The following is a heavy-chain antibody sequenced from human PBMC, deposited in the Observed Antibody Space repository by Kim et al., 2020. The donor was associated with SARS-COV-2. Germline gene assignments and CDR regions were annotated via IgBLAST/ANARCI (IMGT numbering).Heavy chain of an antibody. CDR1: GFTFSSYA. CDR3: ARDLAVAGTGYYFDY. V-gene: IGHV3-30*04. J-gene: IGHJ4*02. CDR2: ISYDGSNK. Sequence: GGSLRLSCAASGFTFSSYAMHWVRQAPGKGLEWVAVISYDGSNKYYADSVKGRFTISRDNSKNTLYLQMNSLRAEDTAVYYCARDLAVAGTGYYFDYWGQGTLVTVSS. D-gene: IGHD6-19*01.